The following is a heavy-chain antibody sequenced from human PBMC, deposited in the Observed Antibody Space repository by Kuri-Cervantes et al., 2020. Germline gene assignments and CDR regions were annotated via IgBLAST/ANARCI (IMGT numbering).Heavy chain of an antibody. CDR3: GRQMGGSSAGY. D-gene: IGHD6-6*01. V-gene: IGHV4-61*05. J-gene: IGHJ4*02. CDR1: GGSISSSSYY. Sequence: SETLSLTCAVSGGSISSSSYYWSWIRQPPGKGMEWIGYIYYSGSTNYNPSLKSRVTISVDTPKNQFSLKMGSVTATDTATYCCGRQMGGSSAGYWGQGTVVTVSS. CDR2: IYYSGST.